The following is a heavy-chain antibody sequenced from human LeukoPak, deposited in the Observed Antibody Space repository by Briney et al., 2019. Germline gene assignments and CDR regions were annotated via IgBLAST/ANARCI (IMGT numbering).Heavy chain of an antibody. CDR2: ISAYNGNT. D-gene: IGHD3-22*01. CDR3: ARGYYYDSSGSPLGY. J-gene: IGHJ4*02. V-gene: IGHV1-18*01. Sequence: ASVKVSCKASGYTFTSYGISWVRQAPGQGLEWMGWISAYNGNTNYAQKLQGRVTMTTDTSTSTAYMELRSLRSDDTAVYYCARGYYYDSSGSPLGYWGQGTLVTVSS. CDR1: GYTFTSYG.